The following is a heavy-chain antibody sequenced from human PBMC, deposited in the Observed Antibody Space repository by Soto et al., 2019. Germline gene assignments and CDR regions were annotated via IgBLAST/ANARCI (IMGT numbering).Heavy chain of an antibody. CDR1: GYSFTSYW. CDR3: GSHPNYYDSSGPAYGMDV. Sequence: GESLKISCKGSGYSFTSYWIIWVRQMPGKGLEWMGRIDPSDSYTNYSPSFQGHVTISADKSISTAYLQWSSLKASDTAMYYCGSHPNYYDSSGPAYGMDVWGQGTTVTVSS. CDR2: IDPSDSYT. V-gene: IGHV5-10-1*01. J-gene: IGHJ6*02. D-gene: IGHD3-22*01.